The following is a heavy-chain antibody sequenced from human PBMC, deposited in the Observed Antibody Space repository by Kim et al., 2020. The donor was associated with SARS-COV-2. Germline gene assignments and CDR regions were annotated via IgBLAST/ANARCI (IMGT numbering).Heavy chain of an antibody. D-gene: IGHD2-15*01. Sequence: KLKGRVTRTRDTSTSTVYMELSSLRSEDTAVYYCAREGYCSGGSCYSLDYWGQGTLVTVSS. J-gene: IGHJ4*02. CDR3: AREGYCSGGSCYSLDY. V-gene: IGHV1-46*01.